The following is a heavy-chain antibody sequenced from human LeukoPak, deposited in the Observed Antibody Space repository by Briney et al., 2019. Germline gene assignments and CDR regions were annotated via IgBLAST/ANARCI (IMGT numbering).Heavy chain of an antibody. Sequence: HPGGSLRLSCAASGFTFSSYAMSWVRQAPGKGLEWVSAISGSGGSTYYADSVKGRFTISRDNSKNTLYLQMNSLRAEDTAVYYCAKDGDYDGTLYYYYGMDVWGQGTTVTVSS. CDR2: ISGSGGST. V-gene: IGHV3-23*01. D-gene: IGHD4-17*01. J-gene: IGHJ6*02. CDR1: GFTFSSYA. CDR3: AKDGDYDGTLYYYYGMDV.